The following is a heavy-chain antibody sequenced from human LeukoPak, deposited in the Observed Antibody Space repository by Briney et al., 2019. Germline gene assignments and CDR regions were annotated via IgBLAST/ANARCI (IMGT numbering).Heavy chain of an antibody. CDR1: GFTFSSYS. D-gene: IGHD6-6*01. Sequence: PGGSLRLSCAASGFTFSSYSMNWVRQAPGKGLEWVSYISSSSSTIYYADSVKGRFTISRDSAKNSLYLQMNSLRAEDTAVYYCARDRWGAARLPYYFDFWGQGALVTVSS. V-gene: IGHV3-48*04. CDR3: ARDRWGAARLPYYFDF. CDR2: ISSSSSTI. J-gene: IGHJ4*02.